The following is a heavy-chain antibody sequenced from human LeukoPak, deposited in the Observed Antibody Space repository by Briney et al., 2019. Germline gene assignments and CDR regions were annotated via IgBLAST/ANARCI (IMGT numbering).Heavy chain of an antibody. D-gene: IGHD3-3*01. CDR2: INHSGST. V-gene: IGHV4-34*01. CDR1: GGSFSGYY. Sequence: SETLSLTCAVYGGSFSGYYWSWIRQPPGKGLGWIGEINHSGSTNYNPSLKSRVTISVDTSKNQFSLKLSSVTAADTAVYYCATHYDFWSGYYLSYFDYWGQGTLVTVSS. CDR3: ATHYDFWSGYYLSYFDY. J-gene: IGHJ4*02.